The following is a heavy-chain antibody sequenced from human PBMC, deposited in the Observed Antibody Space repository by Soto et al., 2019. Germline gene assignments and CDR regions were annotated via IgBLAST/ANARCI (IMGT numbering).Heavy chain of an antibody. J-gene: IGHJ4*02. CDR2: IYYSGST. CDR3: AREIRISGPHDY. CDR1: GGSISSGGYY. D-gene: IGHD2-15*01. Sequence: PSETLSLTCTVSGGSISSGGYYWSWIRQHPGKGLEWIGYIYYSGSTYYNPSLKSRVTISVDTSKNQFSLKLSSVTAADTAVYYCAREIRISGPHDYSGQGTLVTVSS. V-gene: IGHV4-31*03.